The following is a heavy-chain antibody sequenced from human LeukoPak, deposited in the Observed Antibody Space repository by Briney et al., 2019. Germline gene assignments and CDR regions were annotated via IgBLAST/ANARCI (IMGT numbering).Heavy chain of an antibody. V-gene: IGHV1-2*02. Sequence: ASVKVSCKASGYTFTGYYMHWVRQAPGQGLEWMGWINPNSGGTYYAQKFQGRVSMTRDTSVSTAHMELSSLRSDDTAVYYCYYRVSSGYLTWGQGTLVAVSS. CDR3: YYRVSSGYLT. CDR1: GYTFTGYY. CDR2: INPNSGGT. D-gene: IGHD3-22*01. J-gene: IGHJ4*02.